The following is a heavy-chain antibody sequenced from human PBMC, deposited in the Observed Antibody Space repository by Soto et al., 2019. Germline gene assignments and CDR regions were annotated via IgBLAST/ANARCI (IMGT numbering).Heavy chain of an antibody. CDR3: AMLNSGSDSYHGMDV. J-gene: IGHJ6*02. Sequence: EVQLLESGGDLVQPGGSLRLSCAASGFTFSSYAMNWVRQAPGKGLEWVSAISGSGGNTFYADSVKGRFTISRDNSKNTLFLQMHSLRAEDTAIYYCAMLNSGSDSYHGMDVCGQGTTVTVSS. D-gene: IGHD1-26*01. CDR1: GFTFSSYA. CDR2: ISGSGGNT. V-gene: IGHV3-23*01.